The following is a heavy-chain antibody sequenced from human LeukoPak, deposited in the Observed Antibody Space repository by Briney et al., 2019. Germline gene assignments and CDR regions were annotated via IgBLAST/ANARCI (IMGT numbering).Heavy chain of an antibody. CDR3: ARGCPIWDGDRPLYYFDY. CDR2: INHSGST. D-gene: IGHD4-17*01. J-gene: IGHJ4*02. V-gene: IGHV4-34*01. Sequence: SETLSLTCAVYGGSFSGYYWSWIRQPPGKGLEWIGEINHSGSTNYNPSLKSRVTISVDTSKNQFSLKLSSVTAADTAVYYCARGCPIWDGDRPLYYFDYWGQGTLVTVSS. CDR1: GGSFSGYY.